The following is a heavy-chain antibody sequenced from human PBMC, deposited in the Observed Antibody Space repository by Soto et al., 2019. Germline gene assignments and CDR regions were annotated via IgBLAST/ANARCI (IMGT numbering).Heavy chain of an antibody. J-gene: IGHJ4*02. CDR3: ARDPPAAAGGGLDY. CDR2: IWYDGSNK. D-gene: IGHD6-13*01. Sequence: GGSLRLSCAASGFTFSSYGMHWVRQAPGKGLEWVAVIWYDGSNKYYADSVKGRFTISRDNSKNTLYLQMNSLRAEDTAVYYCARDPPAAAGGGLDYWGQGTLVTVSS. CDR1: GFTFSSYG. V-gene: IGHV3-33*01.